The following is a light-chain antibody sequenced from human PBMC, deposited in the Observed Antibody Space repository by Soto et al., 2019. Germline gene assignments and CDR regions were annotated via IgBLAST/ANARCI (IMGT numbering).Light chain of an antibody. Sequence: SVLTQPASVSGSPGQSITISCTGTSSDVGGYNYVSWYQQHPGKAPKLMIYDVSNRPSGVSNRFSGSKSGNTASLTISGLQAEDEADYYCSSYTSSSTRCVFGTGTKVTV. J-gene: IGLJ1*01. CDR1: SSDVGGYNY. V-gene: IGLV2-14*01. CDR2: DVS. CDR3: SSYTSSSTRCV.